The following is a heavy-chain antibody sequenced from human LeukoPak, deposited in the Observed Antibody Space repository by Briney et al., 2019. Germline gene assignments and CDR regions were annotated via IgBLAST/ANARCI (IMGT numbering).Heavy chain of an antibody. Sequence: GASVKVSCKASGYTFTGYYMHWVRQAPGQGLEWMGWINPNSGGTNYAQKFQGRVTMTRDTSISTAYMELSRLRSDDTAVYYCARMNYYGSGSPPYYMDVWGKGTTVTVSS. CDR1: GYTFTGYY. D-gene: IGHD3-10*01. CDR3: ARMNYYGSGSPPYYMDV. CDR2: INPNSGGT. J-gene: IGHJ6*03. V-gene: IGHV1-2*02.